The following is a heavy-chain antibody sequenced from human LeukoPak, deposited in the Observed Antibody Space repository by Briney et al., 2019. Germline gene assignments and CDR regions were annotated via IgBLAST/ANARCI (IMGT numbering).Heavy chain of an antibody. CDR1: GLTFSHYA. J-gene: IGHJ6*02. D-gene: IGHD4-11*01. CDR3: AKGGSDYIIFYGMDV. Sequence: PGGSLRLSCVASGLTFSHYAIHWVRQAPGKGLEWISGISGSGGRTYYADSVKGRFTISRDNSKNTLSLQMNSLRAEDTAVYYCAKGGSDYIIFYGMDVWGQGTTVTVSS. CDR2: ISGSGGRT. V-gene: IGHV3-23*01.